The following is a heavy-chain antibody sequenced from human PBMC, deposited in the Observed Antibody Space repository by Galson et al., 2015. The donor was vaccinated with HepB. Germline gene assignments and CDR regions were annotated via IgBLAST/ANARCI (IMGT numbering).Heavy chain of an antibody. Sequence: SLRLSCAASGFTFSGSAMHWVRQASGKGLEWVGRIGSKAHNYATAYVASVKGRFTISRDDSKSTAYLQMNSLKTEDTAVYYYTRLGDLSGYSSKWGQGTLVTVSS. CDR1: GFTFSGSA. CDR3: TRLGDLSGYSSK. V-gene: IGHV3-73*01. D-gene: IGHD6-13*01. CDR2: IGSKAHNYAT. J-gene: IGHJ4*02.